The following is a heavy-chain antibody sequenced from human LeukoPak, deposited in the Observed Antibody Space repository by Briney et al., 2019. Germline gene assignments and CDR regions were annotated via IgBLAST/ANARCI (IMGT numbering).Heavy chain of an antibody. CDR1: GFTFSGSD. Sequence: GRSLRLSCAASGFTFSGSDMRWVRQASGKGLEWVGRIRSKGNSYVTIYAASVKGRFTISRDDSMNTAYLQMDSLKTEDTAVYYCTRPMWELPYYWGQGTLVTVSS. J-gene: IGHJ4*02. CDR3: TRPMWELPYY. D-gene: IGHD1-26*01. V-gene: IGHV3-73*01. CDR2: IRSKGNSYVT.